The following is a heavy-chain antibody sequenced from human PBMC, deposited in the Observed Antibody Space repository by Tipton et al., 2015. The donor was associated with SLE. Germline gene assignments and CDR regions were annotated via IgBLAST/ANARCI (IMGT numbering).Heavy chain of an antibody. CDR2: IYYSGGP. CDR1: GGSISSDY. V-gene: IGHV4-59*01. Sequence: TLSLTCTVSGGSISSDYWSWVRQPPGQGLEWIGYIYYSGGPNYNPPLKSRVTISVDTSKNQFSLKLNSVTAADTAVYYCARVLVAIDYYYMDVWGKGTTVTVSS. D-gene: IGHD2-21*01. CDR3: ARVLVAIDYYYMDV. J-gene: IGHJ6*03.